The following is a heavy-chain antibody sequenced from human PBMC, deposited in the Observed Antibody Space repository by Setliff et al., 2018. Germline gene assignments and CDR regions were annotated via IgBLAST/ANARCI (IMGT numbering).Heavy chain of an antibody. CDR1: GDSISSSSHY. J-gene: IGHJ3*02. CDR3: ARLPGYCNGGNCYGYYTFDI. Sequence: PSETLSLTCSVSGDSISSSSHYWGWIRQPPGKGLEWIGSINYSGITYYSPSLKSRVIVSVDTSKNQFSLKLSSVTAADTAVYYCARLPGYCNGGNCYGYYTFDIWGQGTMVTVSS. V-gene: IGHV4-39*01. D-gene: IGHD2-15*01. CDR2: INYSGIT.